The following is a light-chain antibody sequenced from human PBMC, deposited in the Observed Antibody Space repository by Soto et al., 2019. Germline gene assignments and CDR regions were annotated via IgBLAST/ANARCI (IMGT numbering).Light chain of an antibody. CDR1: SSDVGGYNY. CDR3: AVWDNSLNGVA. V-gene: IGLV2-14*01. J-gene: IGLJ2*01. Sequence: QTALTQPASVSGSPGQSITISCTGTSSDVGGYNYVSWYQQHPGKAPKLMIYEVSNRPSGVSNRFSGSKSGTSASLAISGLRSEDEADYYCAVWDNSLNGVAFGGGTQLTVL. CDR2: EVS.